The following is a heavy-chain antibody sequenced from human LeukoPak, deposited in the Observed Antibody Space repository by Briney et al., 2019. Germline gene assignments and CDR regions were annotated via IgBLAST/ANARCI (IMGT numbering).Heavy chain of an antibody. Sequence: SVKVSCKASGGTFSSYAISWVRQAPGQGLEWMGGIIPIFGTANYAQKFQGRVTITTDESTSTAYMELSSLRSEDTVVYYCARDLGYGDYVWGQGTLVTVSS. V-gene: IGHV1-69*05. CDR1: GGTFSSYA. J-gene: IGHJ4*02. CDR2: IIPIFGTA. D-gene: IGHD4-17*01. CDR3: ARDLGYGDYV.